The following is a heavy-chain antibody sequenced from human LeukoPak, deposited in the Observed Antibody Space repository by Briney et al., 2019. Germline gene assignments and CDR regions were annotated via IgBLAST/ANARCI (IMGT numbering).Heavy chain of an antibody. Sequence: PGGSLRLSCAASGFSFITYAMYWVRQAPGKGLEYVSAISSNGGSTYYANSVKGRFTISRDNSKNTLYLQMGSLRAEDMAVYYCARVSVGPDFDYWGQGTLVTVSS. J-gene: IGHJ4*02. D-gene: IGHD3/OR15-3a*01. CDR2: ISSNGGST. CDR3: ARVSVGPDFDY. CDR1: GFSFITYA. V-gene: IGHV3-64*01.